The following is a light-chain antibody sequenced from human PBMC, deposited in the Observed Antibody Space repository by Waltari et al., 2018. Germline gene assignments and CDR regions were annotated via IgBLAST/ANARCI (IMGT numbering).Light chain of an antibody. V-gene: IGLV2-11*01. Sequence: QSALTQPRSVSGSPGQSVTLPCTGPSSDVGGYAFVSWYQQHPGNAPKLIIYDVNKRPSGVPDRFSGSKSGNTASLTIAGLQAEDETDYYCCSYAGTYTFVLFGGGTRLTVL. J-gene: IGLJ2*01. CDR3: CSYAGTYTFVL. CDR2: DVN. CDR1: SSDVGGYAF.